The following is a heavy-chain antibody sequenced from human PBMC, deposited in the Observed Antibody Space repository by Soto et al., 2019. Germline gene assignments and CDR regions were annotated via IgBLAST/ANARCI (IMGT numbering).Heavy chain of an antibody. V-gene: IGHV3-23*01. CDR1: EFTFSSYA. CDR2: ISGSGGRT. CDR3: AKTLLSTSWYGLHDY. J-gene: IGHJ4*02. D-gene: IGHD6-13*01. Sequence: EVQLLESGGDLVQPGGSLRLSCAASEFTFSSYAMSWVRQAPGKGLEWVSTISGSGGRTYYADSVKGRFTISRDNSRNTLHLQMNSLRVEDTALYYCAKTLLSTSWYGLHDYVSQGTLVTVSS.